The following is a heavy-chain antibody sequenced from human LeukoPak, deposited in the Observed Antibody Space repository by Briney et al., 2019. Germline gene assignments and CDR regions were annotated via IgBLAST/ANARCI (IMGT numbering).Heavy chain of an antibody. Sequence: GGSLRLSCAASGFTFSSYWMHWVRQAPGKGLVWVSRINSDGSRTTYADSVKGRFTISRDNAKNTLYLLMNSLRAEDTAVYYCARVRKYSGYYSWYFDLWGRGTLVTVSS. D-gene: IGHD5-12*01. CDR1: GFTFSSYW. V-gene: IGHV3-74*03. J-gene: IGHJ2*01. CDR2: INSDGSRT. CDR3: ARVRKYSGYYSWYFDL.